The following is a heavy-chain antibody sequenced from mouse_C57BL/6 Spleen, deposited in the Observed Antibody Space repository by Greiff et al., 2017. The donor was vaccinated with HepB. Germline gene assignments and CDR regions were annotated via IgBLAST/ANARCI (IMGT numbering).Heavy chain of an antibody. D-gene: IGHD3-3*01. CDR3: AREGGHYAMDY. Sequence: QVQLQQSGAELVRPGASVKLSCKASGYTFTDYYINWVKQRPGQGLEWIARIYPGSGNTYYNEKFKGKATLTAEKSSSTAYMQLSSLTSEDSAVYFCAREGGHYAMDYWGQGTSVTVSS. CDR1: GYTFTDYY. CDR2: IYPGSGNT. J-gene: IGHJ4*01. V-gene: IGHV1-76*01.